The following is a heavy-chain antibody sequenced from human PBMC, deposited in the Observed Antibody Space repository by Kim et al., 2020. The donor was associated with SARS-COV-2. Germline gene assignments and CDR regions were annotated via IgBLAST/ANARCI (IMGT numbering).Heavy chain of an antibody. D-gene: IGHD3-16*01. CDR3: ASGGVGYYDYIGGSYYFDY. Sequence: GGSLRLSCAASGFTFSSYAMHWVRQAPGKGLEWVAVISYDGSNKYYVDSVKGRFTISRDNSKNTLYLQMNSLRAEDTAVYYCASGGVGYYDYIGGSYYFDYWGQGTLVTVSS. V-gene: IGHV3-30*04. CDR2: ISYDGSNK. J-gene: IGHJ4*02. CDR1: GFTFSSYA.